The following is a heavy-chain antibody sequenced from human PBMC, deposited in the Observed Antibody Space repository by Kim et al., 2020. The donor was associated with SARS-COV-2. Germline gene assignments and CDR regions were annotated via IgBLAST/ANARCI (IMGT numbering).Heavy chain of an antibody. J-gene: IGHJ6*02. CDR2: IWYDGSNK. Sequence: GGSLRLSCAASGFTFSSYGMHWVRQAPGKGLEWVAVIWYDGSNKYYADSVKGRFTISRDNSKNTLYLQMNSLRAEDTAVYYCATLAARQKNYYYGMDVWGQGTTVTVSS. CDR3: ATLAARQKNYYYGMDV. V-gene: IGHV3-33*01. D-gene: IGHD6-6*01. CDR1: GFTFSSYG.